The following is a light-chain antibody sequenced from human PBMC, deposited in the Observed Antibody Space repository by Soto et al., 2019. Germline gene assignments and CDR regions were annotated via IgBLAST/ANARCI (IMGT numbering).Light chain of an antibody. CDR2: KAS. CDR3: QQYNSYWT. J-gene: IGKJ1*01. CDR1: QSISSW. V-gene: IGKV1-5*03. Sequence: DIQMTQSPSTLSASVGDRVTITCRASQSISSWLAWYQQKPGKAPKLLIYKASSLESGVPSRFSDSGSGTEFTLTISSLQPDDFATYYCQQYNSYWTLGQGTKVDIK.